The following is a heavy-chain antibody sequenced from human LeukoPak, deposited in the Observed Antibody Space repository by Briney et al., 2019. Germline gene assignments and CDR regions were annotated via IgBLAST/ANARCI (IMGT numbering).Heavy chain of an antibody. J-gene: IGHJ4*02. Sequence: GESLKISCKGSGYSFTSYWIGWVRQMPGKGLEWMGIIYPGDSDTRYSPSFQGQVTISADKSISTAYLQWSSLKASDTAMYYCASVDTAMVRGGYFDYWGQGTLVTVFS. D-gene: IGHD5-18*01. V-gene: IGHV5-51*01. CDR3: ASVDTAMVRGGYFDY. CDR1: GYSFTSYW. CDR2: IYPGDSDT.